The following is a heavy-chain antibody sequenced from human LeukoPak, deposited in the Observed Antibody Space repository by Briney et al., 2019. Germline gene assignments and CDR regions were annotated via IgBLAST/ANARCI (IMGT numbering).Heavy chain of an antibody. Sequence: GGSLRLSCAASGFTFDDYGMSWVRQVPGKGLEWVSGINWNGGSTGNADSVKGRFTISRDNAKNSLYLQMNSLRAEDTAVYYCARSYGDYVRYYYYYMDVWGKGTTVTVSS. CDR2: INWNGGST. D-gene: IGHD4-17*01. CDR1: GFTFDDYG. J-gene: IGHJ6*03. V-gene: IGHV3-20*04. CDR3: ARSYGDYVRYYYYYMDV.